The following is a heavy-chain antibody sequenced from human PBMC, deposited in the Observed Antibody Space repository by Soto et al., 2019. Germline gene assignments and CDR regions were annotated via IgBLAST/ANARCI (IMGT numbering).Heavy chain of an antibody. CDR3: AAYPIFGVVITSVY. CDR1: GFTFSNYD. V-gene: IGHV3-13*01. Sequence: PGGSLRLSCAASGFTFSNYDMHWVRQVTGKGLEWVSTIGTAGDTYYPGSVKGRFTISRDNSKNTLYLQMNSLRAEDTAVYYCAAYPIFGVVITSVYWGQGTLVTVSS. J-gene: IGHJ4*02. D-gene: IGHD3-3*01. CDR2: IGTAGDT.